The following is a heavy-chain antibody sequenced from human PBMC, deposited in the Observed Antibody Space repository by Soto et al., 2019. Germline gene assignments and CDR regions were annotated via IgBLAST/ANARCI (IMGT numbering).Heavy chain of an antibody. CDR1: GYSLTPYY. J-gene: IGHJ4*02. Sequence: GXSVKVSFNASGYSLTPYYMHCVRQAPGQGLEWVGIIDPSGGSTSYAQKFQGRVTMTRDTSTSTVYMELSGLRSEDTAIYYCARTEQWLVPPFDYWGQGALVTVSS. D-gene: IGHD6-19*01. CDR2: IDPSGGST. V-gene: IGHV1-46*01. CDR3: ARTEQWLVPPFDY.